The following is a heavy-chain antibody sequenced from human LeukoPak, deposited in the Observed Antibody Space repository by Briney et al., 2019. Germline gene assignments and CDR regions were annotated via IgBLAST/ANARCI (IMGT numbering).Heavy chain of an antibody. J-gene: IGHJ4*02. Sequence: GASVKVSCKASGGTFISYAISWVRQAPGQGLEWMGGIIPIFGTANYAQKFQGRVTITADESTSTAYMELRSLRSDDTAVYYCARDKSRRGYYYDSSGYYSFDYWGQGTLVTVSS. CDR1: GGTFISYA. D-gene: IGHD3-22*01. CDR3: ARDKSRRGYYYDSSGYYSFDY. V-gene: IGHV1-69*13. CDR2: IIPIFGTA.